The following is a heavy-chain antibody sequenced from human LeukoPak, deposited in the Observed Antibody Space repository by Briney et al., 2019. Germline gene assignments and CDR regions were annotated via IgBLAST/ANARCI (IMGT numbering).Heavy chain of an antibody. CDR3: ARDAEGPTPDY. J-gene: IGHJ4*02. Sequence: ASVKVSCKASGYTFTGYYMHWVRQAPGQGLEWMGWISAYNGNTNYAQKLQGRVTMTTDTSTSTAYMELRSLRSDDTAVYYCARDAEGPTPDYWGQGTLVTVSS. CDR1: GYTFTGYY. CDR2: ISAYNGNT. V-gene: IGHV1-18*04.